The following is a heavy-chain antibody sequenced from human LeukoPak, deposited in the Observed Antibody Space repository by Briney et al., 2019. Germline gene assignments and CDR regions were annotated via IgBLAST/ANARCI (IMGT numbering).Heavy chain of an antibody. CDR3: VRLEYNDCQFDY. D-gene: IGHD2-21*02. J-gene: IGHJ4*02. CDR1: GGSISSSFY. Sequence: SETLSLTCTVSGGSISSSFYWGWVRQSPGKGLEWVGNIYYSGSTYYNPSLKSRVTISVDTSRNQFSLKLKSVIAADTAVYYCVRLEYNDCQFDYWGQGTLVTVSS. V-gene: IGHV4-39*01. CDR2: IYYSGST.